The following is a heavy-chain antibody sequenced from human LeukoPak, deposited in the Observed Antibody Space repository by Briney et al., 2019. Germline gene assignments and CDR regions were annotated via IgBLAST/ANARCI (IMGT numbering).Heavy chain of an antibody. CDR3: ARVGIGVADYFDY. V-gene: IGHV3-21*01. D-gene: IGHD6-19*01. CDR2: ISTSSSYI. Sequence: GGSLRLSCAASGFTFSTYTMNWVRQAPGKGLEWVSSISTSSSYIYYADSVKGRFTISRDNAKNSLYLQMNSLRAEDTAEYYCARVGIGVADYFDYWGQGSLVTVSS. J-gene: IGHJ4*02. CDR1: GFTFSTYT.